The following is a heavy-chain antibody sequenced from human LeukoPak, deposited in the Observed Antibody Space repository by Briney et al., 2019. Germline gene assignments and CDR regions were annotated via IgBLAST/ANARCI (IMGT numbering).Heavy chain of an antibody. Sequence: ASVKVSCKASGYTFTGYYMHWVRQAPGQGLEWMGWINPNSGGTNYAQKFQGRVTMTRDTSISTAYMELSRLRSDDTAVYYCARARYGSGSYYNYWGQGTPVTVSS. CDR3: ARARYGSGSYYNY. J-gene: IGHJ4*02. D-gene: IGHD3-10*01. CDR2: INPNSGGT. V-gene: IGHV1-2*02. CDR1: GYTFTGYY.